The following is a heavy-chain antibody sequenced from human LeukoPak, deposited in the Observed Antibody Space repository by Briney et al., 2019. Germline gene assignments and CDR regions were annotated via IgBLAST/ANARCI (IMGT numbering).Heavy chain of an antibody. CDR2: IYYSGST. D-gene: IGHD5-12*01. Sequence: SETLSLTCTVSGGSISSYYWSWIRQPPGKGLEWIGYIYYSGSTYFNPSLKSRVTISVDTSKNQFSLKLSSVTAADTAVYYCASPYDYFDYWGQGTLVTVSS. CDR1: GGSISSYY. V-gene: IGHV4-59*12. J-gene: IGHJ4*02. CDR3: ASPYDYFDY.